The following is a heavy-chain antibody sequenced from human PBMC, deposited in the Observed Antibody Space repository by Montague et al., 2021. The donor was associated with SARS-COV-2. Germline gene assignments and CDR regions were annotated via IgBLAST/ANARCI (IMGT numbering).Heavy chain of an antibody. D-gene: IGHD3-22*01. CDR3: ARGSYHYHLVLVVITSQEGYFDS. Sequence: SETLSLTCTVYGGSISGYYWNWIRQPPGKGLEWIGEINLSGSANYNPSLNSRVTMSIYTSKNQFSLRLTSVTAADTAIYYCARGSYHYHLVLVVITSQEGYFDSWGQGTLVTVPS. V-gene: IGHV4-34*01. CDR2: INLSGSA. J-gene: IGHJ4*02. CDR1: GGSISGYY.